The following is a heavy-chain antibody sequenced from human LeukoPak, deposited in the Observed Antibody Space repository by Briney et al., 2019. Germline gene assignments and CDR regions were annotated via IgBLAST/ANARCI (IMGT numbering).Heavy chain of an antibody. J-gene: IGHJ4*02. D-gene: IGHD3-22*01. CDR1: GYTFTRNY. V-gene: IGHV1-46*01. Sequence: ASVKVSCKASGYTFTRNYIHWVRQAPGQGLEWMGIIIPSGGSTSYAQRFQGRVIMTRGTSTSTVYMELSSLTSEDTAVYYCARGPDDGSSGYYYSDYWGQGTLVTVSS. CDR3: ARGPDDGSSGYYYSDY. CDR2: IIPSGGST.